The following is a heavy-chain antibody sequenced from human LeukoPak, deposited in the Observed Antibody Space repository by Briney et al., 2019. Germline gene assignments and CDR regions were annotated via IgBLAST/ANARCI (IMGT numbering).Heavy chain of an antibody. CDR2: ISSSSSAM. CDR3: ARRRGIIDY. Sequence: PGGSLRLSCAASGFTFSTYNLNWVRQAPGKGLEWVSYISSSSSAMYYADSVKGRFTISRDNAKNSLYLQMNGLRGEDTAVYYCARRRGIIDYWGQGTLVTVSS. D-gene: IGHD3-10*01. CDR1: GFTFSTYN. V-gene: IGHV3-48*01. J-gene: IGHJ4*02.